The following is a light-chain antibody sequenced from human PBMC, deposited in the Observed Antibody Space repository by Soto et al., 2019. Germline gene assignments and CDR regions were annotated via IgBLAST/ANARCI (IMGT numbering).Light chain of an antibody. CDR1: SSDIGGYNY. Sequence: QSVLTQPASVSGSPGQSITISCTGTSSDIGGYNYISWYQQLPGKAPKFIIYDVRNRPSGVSNRFSGSRSGNTASLTISGLQAESEADYYCSSYTSSSTVIFGGGTKITVL. CDR2: DVR. V-gene: IGLV2-14*01. CDR3: SSYTSSSTVI. J-gene: IGLJ2*01.